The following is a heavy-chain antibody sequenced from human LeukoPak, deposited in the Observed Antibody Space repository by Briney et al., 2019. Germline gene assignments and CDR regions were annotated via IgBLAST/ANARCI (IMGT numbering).Heavy chain of an antibody. V-gene: IGHV4-28*05. CDR3: ARQNSGGAFDI. J-gene: IGHJ3*02. D-gene: IGHD1-7*01. CDR2: IYYSGSI. CDR1: GYSISSSNW. Sequence: SETLSLTCAVSGYSISSSNWWGWIRQPPGKGLEWIGYIYYSGSIHYNPSLKSRVTMSVDTSKNQFSLKLSSVTAVDTAVYYCARQNSGGAFDIWGQGTMVTVSS.